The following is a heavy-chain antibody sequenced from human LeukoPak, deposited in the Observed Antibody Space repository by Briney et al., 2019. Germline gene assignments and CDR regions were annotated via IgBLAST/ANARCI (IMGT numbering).Heavy chain of an antibody. CDR1: GGSISSYY. CDR3: ARDRESSSWYRDFDY. J-gene: IGHJ4*02. CDR2: IYTSGST. V-gene: IGHV4-4*07. D-gene: IGHD6-13*01. Sequence: SETLSLTCTVSGGSISSYYWTWIRQPPGKGLEWIGRIYTSGSTNYNSSLKSRVTMSVDTSKNQFSLKLSSVTAADTAVYYCARDRESSSWYRDFDYWGQGTLVTVSS.